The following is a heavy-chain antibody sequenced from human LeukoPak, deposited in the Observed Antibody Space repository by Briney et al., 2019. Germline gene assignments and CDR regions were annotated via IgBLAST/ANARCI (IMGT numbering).Heavy chain of an antibody. CDR1: GDSISTYY. Sequence: SETLSLTCTVSGDSISTYYWSWIRQPPGKRLEWIGYIYFSGTTNYNPSLKSRVTISVDTSKNQFSLRLSSVTAADTALYYCARHGPLYDIWSAQFYFDYWSQGTLVTVSS. V-gene: IGHV4-59*08. J-gene: IGHJ4*02. D-gene: IGHD3-3*01. CDR3: ARHGPLYDIWSAQFYFDY. CDR2: IYFSGTT.